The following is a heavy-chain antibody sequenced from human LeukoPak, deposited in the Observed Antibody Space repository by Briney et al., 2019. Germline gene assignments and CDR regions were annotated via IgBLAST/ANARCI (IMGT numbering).Heavy chain of an antibody. CDR2: YDPEEGGI. V-gene: IGHV1-24*01. Sequence: ASVKVSCKVPGSTLAESSIHWLRQAPGKGLEWMGGYDPEEGGIIYAQKFLDRVTITADKSTSTAYMELSSLRSEDTAVYYCARPTMAWGQGTLVTVSS. J-gene: IGHJ5*02. CDR1: GSTLAESS. CDR3: ARPTMA. D-gene: IGHD4/OR15-4a*01.